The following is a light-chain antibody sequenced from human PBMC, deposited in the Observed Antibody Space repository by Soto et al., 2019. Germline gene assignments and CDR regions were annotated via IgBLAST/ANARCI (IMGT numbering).Light chain of an antibody. CDR1: QSVSNNY. V-gene: IGKV3-20*01. CDR2: GAS. J-gene: IGKJ1*01. CDR3: QQYGSSGT. Sequence: EIVLTQSPGTLSLPPGERATLSFRASQSVSNNYLAWYQQKPGQAPRLLIYGASNRATGIPDRFSGSGSGTDFTLTISRLEPEDFAVYYCQQYGSSGTCGQGTKVDIK.